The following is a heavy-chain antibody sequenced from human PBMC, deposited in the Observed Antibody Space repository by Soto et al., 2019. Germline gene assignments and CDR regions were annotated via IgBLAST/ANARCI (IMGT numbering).Heavy chain of an antibody. CDR1: GFTFSSYS. CDR3: ARDPVPYGDYGRHDY. D-gene: IGHD4-17*01. Sequence: PGGSLRLSCAASGFTFSSYSMNWVRQAPGKGLEWVSYISSSSSTIYYADSVKGRFTISRDNAKNSLYLQMNSLRAEDTAVYYCARDPVPYGDYGRHDYWGQGTLVTVSS. CDR2: ISSSSSTI. V-gene: IGHV3-48*01. J-gene: IGHJ4*02.